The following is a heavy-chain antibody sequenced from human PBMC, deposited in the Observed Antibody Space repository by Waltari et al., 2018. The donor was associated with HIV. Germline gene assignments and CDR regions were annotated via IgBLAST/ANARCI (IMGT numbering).Heavy chain of an antibody. CDR1: GGSISSYS. CDR3: ARGLRLGELSLYKYAFDI. D-gene: IGHD3-16*02. V-gene: IGHV4-4*07. CDR2: IYTSGST. J-gene: IGHJ3*02. Sequence: QVQLEESGPGLVKPSETLSLTCTVSGGSISSYSWSWIRLPAGKGLEWIGRIYTSGSTNYTPSLKSRVTLSVDTSMNQFSLKLSSVTAADTAVYYCARGLRLGELSLYKYAFDIWGQGTMVTVSS.